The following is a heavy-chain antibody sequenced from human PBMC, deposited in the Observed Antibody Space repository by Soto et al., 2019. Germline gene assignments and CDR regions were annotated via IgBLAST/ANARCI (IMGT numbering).Heavy chain of an antibody. CDR2: ISYDGSNK. CDR3: AKGLRADCTNGVCYTPVDREVNYYYYYYMDV. J-gene: IGHJ6*03. V-gene: IGHV3-30*18. D-gene: IGHD2-8*01. Sequence: GGSLRLSCAASGFTFSSYGMHWVRQAPGKGLEWVAVISYDGSNKYYADSVKGRFTISRDNSKNTLYLQMNSLRAEDTAVYYCAKGLRADCTNGVCYTPVDREVNYYYYYYMDVWGKGTTVTVSS. CDR1: GFTFSSYG.